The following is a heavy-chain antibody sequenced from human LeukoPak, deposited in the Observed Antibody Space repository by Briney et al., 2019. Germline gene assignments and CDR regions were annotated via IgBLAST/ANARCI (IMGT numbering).Heavy chain of an antibody. CDR2: IYYSGNT. CDR3: AMHTVIASSWSLDY. J-gene: IGHJ4*02. V-gene: IGHV4-39*01. Sequence: PSETLSLTCAVYGGSFSSYYWGWIRQPPGKGLEWIGSIYYSGNTYNNPSLKSRVTISVDTSKNQLSLKLTSVTAADTAVYYCAMHTVIASSWSLDYWGQGTLVTVSS. CDR1: GGSFSSYY. D-gene: IGHD6-13*01.